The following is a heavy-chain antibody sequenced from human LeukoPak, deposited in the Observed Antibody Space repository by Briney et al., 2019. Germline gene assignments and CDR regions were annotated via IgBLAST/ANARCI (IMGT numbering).Heavy chain of an antibody. CDR1: GFTLDDYA. CDR2: ISWNSGSI. Sequence: PGGSLRLSCAASGFTLDDYAMHWVRQAPGKGLEWVSGISWNSGSIGYADSVKGRFTISRDNAKNSLYLQMNSLRAEDMALYYCAKDVLGSGWYSYFDYWGQGTLVTVSS. CDR3: AKDVLGSGWYSYFDY. J-gene: IGHJ4*02. V-gene: IGHV3-9*03. D-gene: IGHD6-19*01.